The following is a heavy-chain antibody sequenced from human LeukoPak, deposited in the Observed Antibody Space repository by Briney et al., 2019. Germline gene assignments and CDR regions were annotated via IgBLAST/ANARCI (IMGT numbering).Heavy chain of an antibody. CDR2: IYYSWST. D-gene: IGHD3-22*01. J-gene: IGHJ4*02. V-gene: IGHV4-59*01. CDR1: GGSISSYY. Sequence: SETLSLTCTVSGGSISSYYWSWIRRPPGKGLEWIWYIYYSWSTNYHPSLKSRVNISVDTSKRQISLKLSSVTAADTAIYYCARGHYDSSGYYYLDYWGQGTLVTVSS. CDR3: ARGHYDSSGYYYLDY.